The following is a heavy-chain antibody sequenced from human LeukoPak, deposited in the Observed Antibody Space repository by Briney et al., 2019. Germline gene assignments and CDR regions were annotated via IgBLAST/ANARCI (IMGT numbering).Heavy chain of an antibody. D-gene: IGHD3-10*01. Sequence: GRSLRLSCAAPGFTFSSYAMHWVRQAPGKGLEWVAVISYDGSNKYYADSVKGRFTISRDNSKNTLYLQMNSLRAEDTAVYYCARGRTSNYYGSGSYLYGIDYWGQGTLVTVSS. J-gene: IGHJ4*02. CDR3: ARGRTSNYYGSGSYLYGIDY. CDR2: ISYDGSNK. V-gene: IGHV3-30*04. CDR1: GFTFSSYA.